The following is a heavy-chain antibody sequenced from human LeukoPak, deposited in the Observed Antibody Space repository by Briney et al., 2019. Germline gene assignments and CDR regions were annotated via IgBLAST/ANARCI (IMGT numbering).Heavy chain of an antibody. V-gene: IGHV1-24*01. D-gene: IGHD3-10*01. J-gene: IGHJ5*02. CDR1: GYTLTELY. Sequence: SSVKVSCKVSGYTLTELYMQWVRQAPGKGLEWMGGFDPEDGETIYAQKFQVRVTMTEDTSTDTAYMELSSLRSEDTAVYYCATMVQGVYNWFDPWGQGTLVTVSS. CDR2: FDPEDGET. CDR3: ATMVQGVYNWFDP.